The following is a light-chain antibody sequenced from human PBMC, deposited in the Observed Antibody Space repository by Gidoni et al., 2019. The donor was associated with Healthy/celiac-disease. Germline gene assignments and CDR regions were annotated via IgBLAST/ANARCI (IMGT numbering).Light chain of an antibody. Sequence: DIQMTQSPSSLSASVGDRVTITCRASHSISSYFNWYQQKPGKAPKLLIYAASSLQSGVPSRCSGSGAGTDFTLTISSLQPEDFATYYCQQSYSTPLTFGGGTKVEIK. V-gene: IGKV1-39*01. J-gene: IGKJ4*01. CDR1: HSISSY. CDR2: AAS. CDR3: QQSYSTPLT.